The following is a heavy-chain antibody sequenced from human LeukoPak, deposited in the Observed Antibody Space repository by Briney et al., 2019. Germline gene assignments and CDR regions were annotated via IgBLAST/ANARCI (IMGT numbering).Heavy chain of an antibody. J-gene: IGHJ5*02. CDR1: GGSINSGGYS. V-gene: IGHV4-30-2*01. D-gene: IGHD2-2*02. Sequence: SETLSLTCAVSGGSINSGGYSWSWVRQPPGKGLEWIGYIYHSGSTYYNPSLKSRVTISVDRSKNQFSLKLSSVTAADTAVYYCAGRYCSSTSCYNRGLWFDPWGQGTLVTVSS. CDR2: IYHSGST. CDR3: AGRYCSSTSCYNRGLWFDP.